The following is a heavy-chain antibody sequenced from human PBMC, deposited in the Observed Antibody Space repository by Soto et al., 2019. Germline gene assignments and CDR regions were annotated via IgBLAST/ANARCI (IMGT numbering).Heavy chain of an antibody. CDR2: INPYNGNT. J-gene: IGHJ4*02. V-gene: IGHV1-18*01. D-gene: IGHD3-16*01. CDR3: ARDWFGIDY. Sequence: QVQLVQSGAEVKKPGASVKVSCKASGYTFTSYGISWVRQAPGQGLEWMGWINPYNGNTNYAQKLQGRVTMTTDTXXXXXXXXLRXXXSDDTAVYYCARDWFGIDYWGQGTLVTVSS. CDR1: GYTFTSYG.